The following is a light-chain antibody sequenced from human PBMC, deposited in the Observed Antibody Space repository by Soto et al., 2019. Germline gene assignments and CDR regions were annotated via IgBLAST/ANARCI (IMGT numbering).Light chain of an antibody. CDR2: DAS. V-gene: IGKV1-5*01. J-gene: IGKJ1*01. CDR3: QHYTLYSAS. Sequence: DIHMTQSPSTLSASVGDRVTISCRASQNIFTYLAWYQQKPRKAPKLLIFDASTLQRGVPPRFSGSGSGTAVTLTISRLQPDDFATYCCQHYTLYSASFGPGTKV. CDR1: QNIFTY.